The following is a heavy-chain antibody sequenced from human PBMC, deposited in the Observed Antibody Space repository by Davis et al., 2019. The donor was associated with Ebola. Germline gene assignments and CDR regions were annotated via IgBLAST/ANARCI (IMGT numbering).Heavy chain of an antibody. Sequence: GESLKISCAASGFTFSSYAMHWVRQAPGKGLEWVAVISYDGSNKYYADSVKGRFTISRDNSKNTLYLQMNSLRAEDTAVYYCARSMLSSSWYDYGMDVWGQGTTVTVSS. CDR2: ISYDGSNK. V-gene: IGHV3-30-3*01. CDR3: ARSMLSSSWYDYGMDV. D-gene: IGHD6-13*01. J-gene: IGHJ6*02. CDR1: GFTFSSYA.